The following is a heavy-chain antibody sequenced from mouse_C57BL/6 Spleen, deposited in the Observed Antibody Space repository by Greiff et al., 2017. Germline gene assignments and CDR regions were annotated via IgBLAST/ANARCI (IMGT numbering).Heavy chain of an antibody. CDR2: INPNNGGT. Sequence: EVQLQQSGPELVKPGASVKISCKASGYTFTDYYMNWVKQSHGKSLEWIGDINPNNGGTSYNQKFKGKATLTVDKSSSTAYMERRSLTSEDSAVYYCATGYGYDERRLDYWGQGTTLTVSS. CDR1: GYTFTDYY. CDR3: ATGYGYDERRLDY. J-gene: IGHJ2*01. D-gene: IGHD2-2*01. V-gene: IGHV1-26*01.